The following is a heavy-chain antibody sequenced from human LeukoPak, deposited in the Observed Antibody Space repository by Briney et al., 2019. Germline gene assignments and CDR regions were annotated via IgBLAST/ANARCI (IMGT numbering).Heavy chain of an antibody. CDR1: GFTFSSYS. D-gene: IGHD3-22*01. Sequence: NPGGSLRLSCAASGFTFSSYSMNWVRQAPGKGLEWVSSISSSSSYIYYADSVKGRFTISRDNAKNSLYLQMNSLRAEDTAVYYCARTLNYYDSSGLGMDVWGQRTTVTVSS. CDR3: ARTLNYYDSSGLGMDV. J-gene: IGHJ6*02. V-gene: IGHV3-21*01. CDR2: ISSSSSYI.